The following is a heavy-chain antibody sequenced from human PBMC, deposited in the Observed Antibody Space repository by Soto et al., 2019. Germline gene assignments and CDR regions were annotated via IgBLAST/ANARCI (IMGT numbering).Heavy chain of an antibody. Sequence: EVQLVESAGGLVKPGGSLRLSCAASGFTFSSYSMNWARQAPGKGLEWVSTITTSSTSIYYADSVKGRFTISRDNATNSLYRQMDSMRGEDTAVYYCERVQWLGSNIWGQGTMVTVSS. CDR2: ITTSSTSI. J-gene: IGHJ3*02. CDR3: ERVQWLGSNI. D-gene: IGHD6-19*01. CDR1: GFTFSSYS. V-gene: IGHV3-21*01.